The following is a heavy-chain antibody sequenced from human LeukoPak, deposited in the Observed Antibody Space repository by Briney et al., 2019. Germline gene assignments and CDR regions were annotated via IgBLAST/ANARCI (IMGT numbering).Heavy chain of an antibody. Sequence: PGGSLRLSCAASGSTFSRHYMHWVRQAPGKGLEWVAVISEDGSNMYYAGSVKGRFTISRDNSKNTLDLQMDALRAEDTAVYYCARDVSGSWSTDYWGQGTLVTVSS. CDR2: ISEDGSNM. D-gene: IGHD3-3*01. CDR1: GSTFSRHY. J-gene: IGHJ4*02. V-gene: IGHV3-30*03. CDR3: ARDVSGSWSTDY.